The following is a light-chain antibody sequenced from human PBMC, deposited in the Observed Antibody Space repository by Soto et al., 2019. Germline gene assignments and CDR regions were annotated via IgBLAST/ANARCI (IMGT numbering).Light chain of an antibody. CDR2: AAS. CDR3: QQVNGYPHT. V-gene: IGKV1-9*01. CDR1: QGISSH. J-gene: IGKJ2*01. Sequence: DVQLTQSPSFLSASVGDRVTIACRASQGISSHLAWYQQIPGKGPKLLIYAASTLQPGVPSRFSGSGSGTEFTLAISNLQPEDIATYYCQQVNGYPHTFGQGTKLDIK.